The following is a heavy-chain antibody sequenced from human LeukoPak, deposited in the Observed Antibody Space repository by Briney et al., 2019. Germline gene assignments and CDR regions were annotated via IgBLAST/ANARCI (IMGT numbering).Heavy chain of an antibody. D-gene: IGHD5-18*01. J-gene: IGHJ5*02. CDR1: GGSISSNSYY. CDR2: ISYSGST. Sequence: KSSETLSLTCTVSGGSISSNSYYWGWIRQPPGKGLEWIGSISYSGSTYYNPSLKSRVIISVDTSKNQFSLKLSSVTAADTAVYYCARAGYSYGWSDPWGQGTLVTVSS. V-gene: IGHV4-39*01. CDR3: ARAGYSYGWSDP.